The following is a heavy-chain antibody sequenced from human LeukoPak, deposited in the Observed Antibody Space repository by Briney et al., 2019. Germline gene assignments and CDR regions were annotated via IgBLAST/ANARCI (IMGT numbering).Heavy chain of an antibody. CDR3: VRDRAEGRAWVEFDR. J-gene: IGHJ5*02. V-gene: IGHV3-66*02. CDR1: GFTVSSYG. CDR2: VYSDGVT. Sequence: PGGSLRLSCAASGFTVSSYGMSWVRQAPGKGPEWVSLVYSDGVTRYADSVQGRFTISRDNSKNTVYLQMNNLRVEDTAVYHCVRDRAEGRAWVEFDRWGQGILVTVSS.